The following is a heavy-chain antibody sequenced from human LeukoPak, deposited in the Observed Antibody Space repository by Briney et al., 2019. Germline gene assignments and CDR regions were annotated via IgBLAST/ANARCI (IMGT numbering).Heavy chain of an antibody. Sequence: PSEPLTLTCTVPGASIRSHHWTWLQQPLPKGMPWIGNVYYVGSTSYSPSLKSRVAISLDTSKNQFSLEMNSVTAADTAVYYCARSGDSSAYYSFWGQGILVTVSS. CDR1: GASIRSHH. CDR3: ARSGDSSAYYSF. J-gene: IGHJ4*02. CDR2: VYYVGST. D-gene: IGHD3-22*01. V-gene: IGHV4-59*11.